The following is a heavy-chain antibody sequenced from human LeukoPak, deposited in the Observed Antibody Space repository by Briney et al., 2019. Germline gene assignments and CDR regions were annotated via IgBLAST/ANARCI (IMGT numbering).Heavy chain of an antibody. CDR2: INHSGST. CDR3: ARALSPLWFGEVNGMDV. Sequence: SETLSLTCAVYGGSFSGYYWSWIRQPPGKGLEWIGEINHSGSTNYNPSLKSRVTISVDTSKNQFSLKLSSVTAADTAVYYCARALSPLWFGEVNGMDVWGRDHGHRLL. D-gene: IGHD3-10*01. J-gene: IGHJ6*02. CDR1: GGSFSGYY. V-gene: IGHV4-34*01.